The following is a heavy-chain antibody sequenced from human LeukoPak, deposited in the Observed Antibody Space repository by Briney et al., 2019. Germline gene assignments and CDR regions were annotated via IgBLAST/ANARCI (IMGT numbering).Heavy chain of an antibody. CDR1: GFTFSSYG. D-gene: IGHD5-18*01. Sequence: GGSLRLSCAASGFTFSSYGMHWARQAPGKGLEWVAVISYDGSNKYYADSVKGRFTISRDNSKNTLYLQMNSLRAEDTAVYYCAREDPDTAMALIDYWGQGTLVTVSS. J-gene: IGHJ4*02. V-gene: IGHV3-30*03. CDR2: ISYDGSNK. CDR3: AREDPDTAMALIDY.